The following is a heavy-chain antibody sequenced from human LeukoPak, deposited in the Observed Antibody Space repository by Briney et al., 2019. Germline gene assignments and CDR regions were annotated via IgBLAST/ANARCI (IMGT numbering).Heavy chain of an antibody. Sequence: QPGRSLKVSCAASGFTFSSYAMHWVRQAPGKGLEWVAVISYDGGNKYYADSMKGRFTISRDNSKNTLYLQMNSLRAEDRAVYYCARDHTAAGLFDYWGQGTLVTVSS. V-gene: IGHV3-30*04. CDR3: ARDHTAAGLFDY. CDR2: ISYDGGNK. CDR1: GFTFSSYA. J-gene: IGHJ4*02. D-gene: IGHD6-13*01.